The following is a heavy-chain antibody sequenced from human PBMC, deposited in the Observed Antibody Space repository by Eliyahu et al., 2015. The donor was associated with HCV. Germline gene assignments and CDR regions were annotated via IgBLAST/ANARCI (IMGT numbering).Heavy chain of an antibody. D-gene: IGHD3-10*01. V-gene: IGHV3-53*01. J-gene: IGHJ4*02. CDR3: HAYGY. CDR1: GFNINSNX. Sequence: EAQLVESGGGLIQPGGSLRLSXXASGFNINSNXMSWVRQAPGKGLEWVSVIYNGGGTNYADSVKGRFTSSRDTSANTLYLQMNNLRAEDTAVYYCHAYGYWGQGTLVTVTS. CDR2: IYNGGGT.